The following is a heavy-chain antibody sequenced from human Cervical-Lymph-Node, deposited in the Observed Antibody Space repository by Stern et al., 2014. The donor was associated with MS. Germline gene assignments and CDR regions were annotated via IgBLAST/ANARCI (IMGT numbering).Heavy chain of an antibody. CDR3: ARMYSGYDSSYAFDI. D-gene: IGHD5-12*01. J-gene: IGHJ3*02. Sequence: QVQLVQSGAEVKKPGASVKVSCKASGYTFTGYYMHWVRQAPGQGLEWMGWITPKTGVTKEAQKFQGRVDLTRSTIISTAYGEMSGLRSDDPAVYYCARMYSGYDSSYAFDIWGQGTMVTVSS. V-gene: IGHV1-2*02. CDR2: ITPKTGVT. CDR1: GYTFTGYY.